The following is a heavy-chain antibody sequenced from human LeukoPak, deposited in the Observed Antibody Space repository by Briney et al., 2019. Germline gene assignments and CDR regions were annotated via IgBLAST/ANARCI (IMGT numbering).Heavy chain of an antibody. CDR1: GFTFDDYA. CDR3: AKRSRDGYNWDWYFDL. D-gene: IGHD5-12*01. J-gene: IGHJ2*01. CDR2: ISWNSGSI. V-gene: IGHV3-9*01. Sequence: PRGSLRLSCAASGFTFDDYAMPWVRQAPGKGLEWVSGISWNSGSIGYADSVKGRFTISRDNAKNSLYLQMNSLRAEDTALYYCAKRSRDGYNWDWYFDLWGRGTLVTVSS.